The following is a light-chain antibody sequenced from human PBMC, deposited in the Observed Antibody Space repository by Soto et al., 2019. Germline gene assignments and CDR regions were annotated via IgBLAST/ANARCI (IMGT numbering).Light chain of an antibody. Sequence: QSALTQPASVSGSPGQSITISCTGTSSDVGAYNYVSWYQQHPGKAPKLMIYVVSSRPSGVSNRFSGSKSGNTASLTISGLQAEDEADYSCSSYTSSNTWVFGGGTKLTVL. CDR1: SSDVGAYNY. CDR3: SSYTSSNTWV. CDR2: VVS. V-gene: IGLV2-14*03. J-gene: IGLJ3*02.